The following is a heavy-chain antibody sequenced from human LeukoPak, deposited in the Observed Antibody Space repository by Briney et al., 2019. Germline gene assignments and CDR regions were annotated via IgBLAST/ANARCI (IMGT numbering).Heavy chain of an antibody. CDR1: GGTFSSYA. CDR2: ISPIFGTA. Sequence: GASVKVSCKASGGTFSSYASSWVRQAPGQGLEWMEGISPIFGTANYAQKFQGRVTITADKSTSTAYMELSSLSSEATAVYYCAFEGYNYGYNWGQGTLVTVSS. D-gene: IGHD5-18*01. J-gene: IGHJ4*02. CDR3: AFEGYNYGYN. V-gene: IGHV1-69*06.